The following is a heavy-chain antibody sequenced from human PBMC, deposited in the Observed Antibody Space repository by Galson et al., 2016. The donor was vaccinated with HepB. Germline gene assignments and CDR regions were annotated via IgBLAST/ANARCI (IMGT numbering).Heavy chain of an antibody. CDR1: GGSVSSTTYY. J-gene: IGHJ4*02. D-gene: IGHD3-10*01. V-gene: IGHV4-39*01. Sequence: ETLSLTCTVSGGSVSSTTYYWGWIRQPPGKGLEWIGNTFYSGRTYYNPSLKSRLTISVDPSKKQFSLRLRSVTAADTAVHYWARQRRFGTWDEIDYWGQGTLVTVSS. CDR2: TFYSGRT. CDR3: ARQRRFGTWDEIDY.